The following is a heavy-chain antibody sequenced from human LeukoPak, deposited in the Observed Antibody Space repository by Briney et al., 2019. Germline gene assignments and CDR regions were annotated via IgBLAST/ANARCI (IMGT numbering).Heavy chain of an antibody. J-gene: IGHJ4*02. D-gene: IGHD6-19*01. CDR3: ARLVAGNYFDY. CDR2: IYYSGTT. Sequence: PSETLSLTCTVSGGSMRNYYWSWIRQSPGKGLEWFGYIYYSGTTKYNPSLQSRVTISLDTSKNQFSLKLSSVTAADTAVFYCARLVAGNYFDYWGQGTLVTVSS. CDR1: GGSMRNYY. V-gene: IGHV4-59*08.